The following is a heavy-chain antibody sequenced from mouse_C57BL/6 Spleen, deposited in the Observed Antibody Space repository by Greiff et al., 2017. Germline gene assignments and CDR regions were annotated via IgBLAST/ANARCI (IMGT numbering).Heavy chain of an antibody. V-gene: IGHV1-59*01. D-gene: IGHD1-1*01. CDR2: IDPSDSYT. CDR1: GYTFTSYW. Sequence: VQLQQPGAELVRPGTSVKLSCKASGYTFTSYWMHWVKQRPGQGLEWIGVIDPSDSYTNYNQKFKGKATLTVATSSSTAYMQLSSLTSEDSAVYYCARRNYYGSSHFDYWGQGTTLTVSS. J-gene: IGHJ2*01. CDR3: ARRNYYGSSHFDY.